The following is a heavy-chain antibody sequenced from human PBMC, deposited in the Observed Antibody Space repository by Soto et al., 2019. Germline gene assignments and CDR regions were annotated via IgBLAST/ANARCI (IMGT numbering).Heavy chain of an antibody. D-gene: IGHD6-13*01. Sequence: PGGSLRLSCAASGFTFSSYGMHWVLQAPGKGLEWVAVIWYDGSNKYYADSVKGRFTISRDNSKNTLYLQMNSLRAEDTAVYYCARDGQYSSSSSFDYWGQGTLVTVSS. CDR2: IWYDGSNK. CDR1: GFTFSSYG. J-gene: IGHJ4*02. CDR3: ARDGQYSSSSSFDY. V-gene: IGHV3-33*01.